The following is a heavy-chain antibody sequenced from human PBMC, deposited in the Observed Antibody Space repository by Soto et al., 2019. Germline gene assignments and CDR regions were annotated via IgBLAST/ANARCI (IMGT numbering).Heavy chain of an antibody. D-gene: IGHD4-17*01. J-gene: IGHJ6*02. CDR1: GASISSSNYY. V-gene: IGHV4-39*01. Sequence: SETLSLTCTVSGASISSSNYYWGWIRQPPGRGLEWIGTMYYSGRTYYNPSLKSRVTTSVDTSKNQFSLKLSAVTATDTAVYYCARHGNTVTTGYYYGMDVWGQGATVTVSS. CDR3: ARHGNTVTTGYYYGMDV. CDR2: MYYSGRT.